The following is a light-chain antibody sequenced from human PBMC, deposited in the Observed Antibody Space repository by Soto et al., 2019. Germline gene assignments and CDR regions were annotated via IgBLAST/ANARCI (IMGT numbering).Light chain of an antibody. V-gene: IGLV2-11*01. CDR3: LSYAGSDNYV. J-gene: IGLJ1*01. CDR2: DVN. Sequence: QSALTQPRSVSGSPGQSITISCTGSSSDVGCYNYVSWYQQHPGQAPKFMIYDVNKRPSGVSHRFSGSKSGNTASLTISGLQADDEADYYCLSYAGSDNYVVGSGTKLTVL. CDR1: SSDVGCYNY.